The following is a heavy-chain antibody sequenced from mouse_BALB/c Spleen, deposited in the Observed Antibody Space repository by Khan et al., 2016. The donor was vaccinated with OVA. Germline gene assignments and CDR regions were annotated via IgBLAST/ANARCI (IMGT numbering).Heavy chain of an antibody. J-gene: IGHJ3*01. Sequence: EVELVESGGDLVKPGGSLKLSCAASGFTFSTYGMSWFRQAPDKRLEWVATVSTGGSYTYYPDSVKGRFTISRDNAKNTLYLQMSGLRSEDTAMFYWTRLAYYYDSEGFAYWGQGTLVTVSA. CDR3: TRLAYYYDSEGFAY. V-gene: IGHV5-6*01. CDR2: VSTGGSYT. D-gene: IGHD1-1*01. CDR1: GFTFSTYG.